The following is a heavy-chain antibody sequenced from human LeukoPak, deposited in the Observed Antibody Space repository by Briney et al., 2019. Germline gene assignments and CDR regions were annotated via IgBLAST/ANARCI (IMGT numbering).Heavy chain of an antibody. J-gene: IGHJ4*02. V-gene: IGHV3-23*01. CDR3: AKDLRSTVWLPY. CDR1: GFTFSDYG. Sequence: GGSLRLSCVASGFTFSDYGMNWVRQAPGKWLEWVSGISGRGDSTYYADSVQGRFTISRDNSKNTLYMQMNSLRAEDTAVYYCAKDLRSTVWLPYWGQGILVTVSS. D-gene: IGHD2-21*01. CDR2: ISGRGDST.